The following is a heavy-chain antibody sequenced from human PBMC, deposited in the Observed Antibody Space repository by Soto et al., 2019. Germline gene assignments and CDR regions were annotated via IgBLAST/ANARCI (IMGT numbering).Heavy chain of an antibody. CDR1: GYSFTSYW. Sequence: GESLKISCKGSGYSFTSYWIGWVRQMPGKGLEWMGIIYPGDSDTRYSPSFQGQVTISADKSISTAYLQWSSLKASDTAMYYCARSVGYCSSTSCFHYYYYMDVWGKGTTVTVSS. CDR3: ARSVGYCSSTSCFHYYYYMDV. V-gene: IGHV5-51*01. J-gene: IGHJ6*03. D-gene: IGHD2-2*01. CDR2: IYPGDSDT.